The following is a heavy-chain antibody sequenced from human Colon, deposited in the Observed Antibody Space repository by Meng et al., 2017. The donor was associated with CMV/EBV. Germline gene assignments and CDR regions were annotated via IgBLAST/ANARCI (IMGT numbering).Heavy chain of an antibody. CDR3: ARESHQFDGTGYYS. D-gene: IGHD3-22*01. CDR1: GGSISSGGYY. J-gene: IGHJ4*02. CDR2: IYYSGTT. V-gene: IGHV4-39*07. Sequence: SETRSLTCSVSGGSISSGGYYWGWIRQSPAKGLEWIGSIYYSGTTYYNPSLKSRVTISVDTSKNNFSLKLNSLTAADTAVYYCARESHQFDGTGYYSWGQGTLVTVSS.